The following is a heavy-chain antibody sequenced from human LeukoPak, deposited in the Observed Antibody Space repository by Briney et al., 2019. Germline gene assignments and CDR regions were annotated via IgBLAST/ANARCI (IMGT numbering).Heavy chain of an antibody. D-gene: IGHD6-19*01. CDR1: GFTFSSFW. CDR2: IKQDGTEK. V-gene: IGHV3-7*03. CDR3: AKGANYKRSGWHSFDY. J-gene: IGHJ4*02. Sequence: GGSLRLSCAASGFTFSSFWMSWVRQAPGKGLEWVANIKQDGTEKFYVDSVKGRFTISRDNSKNSLYLQMSSLRAEDTAFYYCAKGANYKRSGWHSFDYWGQGTLVTVSS.